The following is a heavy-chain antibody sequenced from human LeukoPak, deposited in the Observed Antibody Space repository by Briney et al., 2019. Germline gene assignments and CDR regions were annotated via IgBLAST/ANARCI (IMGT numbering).Heavy chain of an antibody. D-gene: IGHD3-3*01. CDR1: GFTFSSYG. CDR3: GRLYYDYSRGYNTGAALDI. Sequence: PGGSLSLSCAAYGFTFSSYGMAWVRQAPGKGLEWVAVMWYDGSNKYYADSVKGRFTISRDNSKNTLYLQMNSLTAEETERRGRGRLYYDYSRGYNTGAALDIWGQGTMVTVS. CDR2: MWYDGSNK. J-gene: IGHJ3*02. V-gene: IGHV3-33*01.